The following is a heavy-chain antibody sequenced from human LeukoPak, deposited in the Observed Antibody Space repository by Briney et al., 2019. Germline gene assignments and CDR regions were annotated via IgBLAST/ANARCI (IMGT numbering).Heavy chain of an antibody. D-gene: IGHD3-22*01. J-gene: IGHJ3*02. CDR1: GFPFSNYN. V-gene: IGHV3-21*01. CDR3: ASSYFDNSLHAYDI. Sequence: GGSLRLSCAASGFPFSNYNMNWVRQAPGKAMEWVSSITSSGTYNFYADSVRGRFTISRDNAKNSLYLQMDSLGPEDTAVYFCASSYFDNSLHAYDIWGQGTMVTVSS. CDR2: ITSSGTYN.